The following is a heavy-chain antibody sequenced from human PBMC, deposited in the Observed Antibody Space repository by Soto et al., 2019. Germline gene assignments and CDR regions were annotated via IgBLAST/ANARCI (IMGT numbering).Heavy chain of an antibody. Sequence: GGSLRLSCAASGFSVTNTYMSWVRQAPGKGLEWVSVIYTGGTTSYADSVKGRFTISRDSSKNTLSLQMNSLRAADTGVYYCARGRFLEPGYFDYWGQGTLVTVSS. J-gene: IGHJ4*02. CDR1: GFSVTNTY. CDR2: IYTGGTT. D-gene: IGHD3-3*01. CDR3: ARGRFLEPGYFDY. V-gene: IGHV3-53*01.